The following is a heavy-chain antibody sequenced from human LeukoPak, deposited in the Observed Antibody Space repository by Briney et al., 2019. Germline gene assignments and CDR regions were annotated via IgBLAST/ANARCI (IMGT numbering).Heavy chain of an antibody. V-gene: IGHV3-66*01. CDR2: IYSGGST. J-gene: IGHJ4*02. CDR3: ARTAVGYSYGFGVLYFDY. CDR1: GFIVSSNY. Sequence: GGSLRLSCAASGFIVSSNYMSWVRQAPGKGLEWVSVIYSGGSTYCADSVKGRFTISRDNSKNTLYLQMNSLRAEDTAVYYCARTAVGYSYGFGVLYFDYWGQGTLVTVSS. D-gene: IGHD5-18*01.